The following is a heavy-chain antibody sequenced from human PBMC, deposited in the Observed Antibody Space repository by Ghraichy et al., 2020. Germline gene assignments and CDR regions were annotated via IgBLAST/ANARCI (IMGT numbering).Heavy chain of an antibody. V-gene: IGHV3-23*01. CDR3: AKGNTAMVRWGYFDY. Sequence: GGSLRLSCAASGFTFSSYAMSWVRQAPGKGLEWVSAISGSGGSTYYADSVKGRFTISRDNSKNTLYLQMNSLRAEDTAVYYCAKGNTAMVRWGYFDYWGQGSLVTVSS. J-gene: IGHJ4*02. CDR1: GFTFSSYA. D-gene: IGHD5-18*01. CDR2: ISGSGGST.